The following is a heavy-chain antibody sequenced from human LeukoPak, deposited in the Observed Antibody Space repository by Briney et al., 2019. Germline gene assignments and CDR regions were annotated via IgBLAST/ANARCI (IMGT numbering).Heavy chain of an antibody. J-gene: IGHJ4*02. Sequence: GGSLRLSCAASGFTFSSYSMNWVRQAPGKGLEWVSSISSSSSYIYYADSVKGRFTISRDNAKNSLYLQMNSLRAEDTAVYYCATRKGRYCSSTSCYSLDYWGQGTLVTVSS. CDR3: ATRKGRYCSSTSCYSLDY. CDR2: ISSSSSYI. D-gene: IGHD2-2*01. V-gene: IGHV3-21*01. CDR1: GFTFSSYS.